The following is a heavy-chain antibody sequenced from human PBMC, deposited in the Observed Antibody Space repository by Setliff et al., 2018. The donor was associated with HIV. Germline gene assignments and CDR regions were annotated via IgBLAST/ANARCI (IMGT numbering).Heavy chain of an antibody. J-gene: IGHJ6*03. D-gene: IGHD2-8*02. Sequence: PSETLSLTCIVSDASTKSHYWSWVRQSPGKGLEWIGYISYSGHIDYNPSLRSRVTISVDTSKNHFSLKLSSVTAADTAVYYCARSSRVVYAMVDYYYMDVWGKGTTVTVSS. CDR2: ISYSGHI. CDR3: ARSSRVVYAMVDYYYMDV. CDR1: DASTKSHY. V-gene: IGHV4-59*11.